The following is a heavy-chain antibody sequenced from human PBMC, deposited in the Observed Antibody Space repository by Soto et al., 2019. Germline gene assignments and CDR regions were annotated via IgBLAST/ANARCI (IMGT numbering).Heavy chain of an antibody. D-gene: IGHD2-2*01. Sequence: LKISCKGSGYSFTSYWISWVRRMPGKGLEWMGRIDPSDSYTNYSPSFQGHVTISADKSISTAYLQWSSLKASDTAMYYCARWDIVVVPAAAYYYYYGMDVWGQGTTVTVSS. V-gene: IGHV5-10-1*01. CDR2: IDPSDSYT. CDR3: ARWDIVVVPAAAYYYYYGMDV. CDR1: GYSFTSYW. J-gene: IGHJ6*02.